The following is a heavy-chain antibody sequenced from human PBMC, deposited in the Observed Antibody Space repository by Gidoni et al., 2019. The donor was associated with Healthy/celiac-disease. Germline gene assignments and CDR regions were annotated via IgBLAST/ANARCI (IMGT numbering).Heavy chain of an antibody. CDR2: ISWNSGSI. D-gene: IGHD3-22*01. V-gene: IGHV3-9*01. CDR1: GFTFDDYA. CDR3: AKDADYYYDSSGRNSLPFDY. Sequence: EVQLVESGGGLVQPGRSLRLSCAASGFTFDDYAMHWVRQAPGKGLEGVSGISWNSGSIGYAESVKGRFTISRDNAKNSLYLQMNSLRAEDTALYYCAKDADYYYDSSGRNSLPFDYWGQGTLVTVSS. J-gene: IGHJ4*02.